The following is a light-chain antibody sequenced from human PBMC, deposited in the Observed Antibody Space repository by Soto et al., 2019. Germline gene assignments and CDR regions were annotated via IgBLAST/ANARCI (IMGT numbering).Light chain of an antibody. CDR1: SSDVGGYNY. J-gene: IGLJ1*01. Sequence: QSALTQPASVSGSPGQSITVSCTGTSSDVGGYNYVSWYQQHPGKAPKLMMYDVSNRPSGVSNRFSGSKSGNTASLTISGLQAEDEADYYCSSYTRSTTYVFGSGTKLTVL. CDR2: DVS. V-gene: IGLV2-14*01. CDR3: SSYTRSTTYV.